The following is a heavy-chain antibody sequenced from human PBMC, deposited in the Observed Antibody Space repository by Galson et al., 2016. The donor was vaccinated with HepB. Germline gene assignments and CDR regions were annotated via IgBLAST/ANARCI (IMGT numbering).Heavy chain of an antibody. Sequence: SCAASGFTFSSYGMSCVRQAPGKGLEWVSASSGRDDRTYYADSVKGRFTISRDNSKNTLYLQMKNLRAEDTAVYYCAKDSPPGRGWYPVGFWGQGTLVTVSS. CDR1: GFTFSSYG. J-gene: IGHJ4*02. V-gene: IGHV3-23*01. CDR3: AKDSPPGRGWYPVGF. CDR2: SSGRDDRT. D-gene: IGHD6-19*01.